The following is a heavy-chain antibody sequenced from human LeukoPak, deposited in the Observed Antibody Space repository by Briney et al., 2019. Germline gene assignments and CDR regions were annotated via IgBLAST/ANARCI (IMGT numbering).Heavy chain of an antibody. V-gene: IGHV4-39*07. CDR3: ARAGQWLVSDAFDI. CDR1: GGSISSSSYY. CDR2: IYYSGST. D-gene: IGHD6-19*01. Sequence: SETLSLTCTVSGGSISSSSYYWGWIRQPPGKGLEWIGSIYYSGSTYYNPSLKSRVTISVDTSKIQFSLKLSSVTAADTAVYYCARAGQWLVSDAFDIWGQGTMVTVSS. J-gene: IGHJ3*02.